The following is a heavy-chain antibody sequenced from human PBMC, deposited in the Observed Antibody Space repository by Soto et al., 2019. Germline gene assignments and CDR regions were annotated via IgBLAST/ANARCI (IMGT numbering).Heavy chain of an antibody. D-gene: IGHD3-22*01. CDR1: GYTFTSYG. V-gene: IGHV1-18*01. CDR2: ISAYNGNT. CDR3: ARDAFTRSQVRYYYESRDFKSPWAFDI. J-gene: IGHJ3*02. Sequence: GASVKVSCKASGYTFTSYGISWVRQAPGQGLEWMGWISAYNGNTNYAQKLQGRVTMTTDTSTSTAYMELRSLRSDDTAMYYCARDAFTRSQVRYYYESRDFKSPWAFDIWGQGTMVTVSS.